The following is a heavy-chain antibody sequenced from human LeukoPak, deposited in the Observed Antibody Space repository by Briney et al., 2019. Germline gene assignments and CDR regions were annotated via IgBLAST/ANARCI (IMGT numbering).Heavy chain of an antibody. CDR1: GFSFSSYA. CDR2: INNDGSST. Sequence: GGSLRLSCAASGFSFSSYAMSWVRQAPGKGLVWVSRINNDGSSTKYADSVKGRLTISRDNAKNTLYLQMNSLRAEDTAVYYCARGQDYVWGSYRYHDALDIWGQGTMVTVSS. J-gene: IGHJ3*02. CDR3: ARGQDYVWGSYRYHDALDI. V-gene: IGHV3-74*01. D-gene: IGHD3-16*02.